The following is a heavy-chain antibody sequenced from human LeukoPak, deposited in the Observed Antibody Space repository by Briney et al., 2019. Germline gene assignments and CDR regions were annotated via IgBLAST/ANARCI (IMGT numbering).Heavy chain of an antibody. D-gene: IGHD5-18*01. CDR2: INHSGST. J-gene: IGHJ3*02. V-gene: IGHV4-34*01. CDR3: ASPYTYGPLGAFDI. CDR1: GGSFSGYY. Sequence: PSETLSLTCAVYGGSFSGYYWSWIRQPPGKGLEWIGEINHSGSTNYNPSLKSRVTISVDTSKNQFSLKLTSVTAADTAVYYCASPYTYGPLGAFDIWGQGTLVTVSS.